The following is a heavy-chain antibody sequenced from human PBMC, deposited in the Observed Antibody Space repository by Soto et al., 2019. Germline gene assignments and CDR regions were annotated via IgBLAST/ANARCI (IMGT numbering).Heavy chain of an antibody. Sequence: GGSLRLSCAASGISFSRKAMHWVRQAPGKGLEWVSIISYDVSNKYYADSVKGRFTIARDNSKNTLYLQMNSLRAEDTAVYYCARDTLRDIVIMTYPTERHAMDVWGQGTTVTVSS. CDR1: GISFSRKA. V-gene: IGHV3-30-3*01. CDR3: ARDTLRDIVIMTYPTERHAMDV. J-gene: IGHJ6*02. D-gene: IGHD2-8*01. CDR2: ISYDVSNK.